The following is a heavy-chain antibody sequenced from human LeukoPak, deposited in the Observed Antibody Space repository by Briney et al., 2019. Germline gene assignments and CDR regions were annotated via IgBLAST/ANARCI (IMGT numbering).Heavy chain of an antibody. CDR3: ARSPTVAVNTYYFDY. V-gene: IGHV1-2*02. Sequence: GASVKVSCKASGYTFTNYYMHWVRQAPGQGLEWMGWINPNSGGTNYAQKFQGRVTMTRDTSISTAYMELSRLRSDDTAVYYCARSPTVAVNTYYFDYWGQGTLVTVSS. D-gene: IGHD6-19*01. CDR2: INPNSGGT. CDR1: GYTFTNYY. J-gene: IGHJ4*02.